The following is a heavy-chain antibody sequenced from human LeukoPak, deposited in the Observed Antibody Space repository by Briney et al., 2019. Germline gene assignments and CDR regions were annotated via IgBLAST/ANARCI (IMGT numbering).Heavy chain of an antibody. Sequence: SQTLSLTCAISGDSFSSNSVTWNWIRQSPSRGREWLGRTYYRSTWYNDYAVSVRGRITVNPDTSKNQFSLHLNSLTPEETAVYYCASSLTQYDYFDPWGQGILVTVSS. CDR3: ASSLTQYDYFDP. CDR1: GDSFSSNSVT. J-gene: IGHJ5*02. D-gene: IGHD2/OR15-2a*01. V-gene: IGHV6-1*01. CDR2: TYYRSTWYN.